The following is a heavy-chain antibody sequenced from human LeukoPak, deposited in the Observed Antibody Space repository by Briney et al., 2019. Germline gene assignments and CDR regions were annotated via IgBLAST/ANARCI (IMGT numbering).Heavy chain of an antibody. Sequence: GGSLRLSCAASGFTFSSYSMNWVRQAPGKGLEWVSSISSSSSYIYYADSVKGRFTISRDNAKNSLYLQMNSLRAEDTAVYYCARGRRYYYGMDVWGQGTTVTVSS. V-gene: IGHV3-21*01. CDR1: GFTFSSYS. CDR2: ISSSSSYI. D-gene: IGHD6-6*01. J-gene: IGHJ6*02. CDR3: ARGRRYYYGMDV.